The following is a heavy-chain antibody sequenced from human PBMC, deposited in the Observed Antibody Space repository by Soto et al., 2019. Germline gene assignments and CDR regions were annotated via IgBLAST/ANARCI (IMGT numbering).Heavy chain of an antibody. V-gene: IGHV2-5*02. D-gene: IGHD1-1*01. Sequence: QITLKESGPTLVKPTQTLTLTCTFSGFSLSTSGVGVGWIRQPPGKALEWLALIYWDDDKRYSPSLKSRLTIPKDTAENQLVLTMTHMYPVDTATYYCACRGVERIYFDNWGQGTLVTVSS. CDR3: ACRGVERIYFDN. CDR1: GFSLSTSGVG. CDR2: IYWDDDK. J-gene: IGHJ4*02.